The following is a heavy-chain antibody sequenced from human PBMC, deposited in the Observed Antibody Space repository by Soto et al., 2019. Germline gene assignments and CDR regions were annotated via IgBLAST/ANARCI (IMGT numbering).Heavy chain of an antibody. V-gene: IGHV3-9*01. CDR2: ISWNSGSI. D-gene: IGHD6-19*01. Sequence: EVQLVESGGGLVQPGRSLRLSCAASGFTFDDYAMHWVRQAPGKGLEWVSGISWNSGSIGYADSVKGRFTISRDNAKNSLYLQMNSLRAEDTALYYCAKDNSGWYVGWFDPWGQGTLVTVSS. CDR3: AKDNSGWYVGWFDP. J-gene: IGHJ5*02. CDR1: GFTFDDYA.